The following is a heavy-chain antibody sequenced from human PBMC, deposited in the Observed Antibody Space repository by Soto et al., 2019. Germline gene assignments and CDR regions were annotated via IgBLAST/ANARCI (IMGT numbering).Heavy chain of an antibody. CDR3: AKFRDRRRMIAMPY. D-gene: IGHD3-10*01. CDR2: ISGSGGST. J-gene: IGHJ4*02. Sequence: EVQLLESGGGLVQPGGSLRLSCAASGFTFSSYAMSWVRQAPGKGLEWVSAISGSGGSTYYADFVKVRFTISRDNSMNTRYLQMNSLRAEDTAVYYCAKFRDRRRMIAMPYWGQGTLVTVSS. CDR1: GFTFSSYA. V-gene: IGHV3-23*01.